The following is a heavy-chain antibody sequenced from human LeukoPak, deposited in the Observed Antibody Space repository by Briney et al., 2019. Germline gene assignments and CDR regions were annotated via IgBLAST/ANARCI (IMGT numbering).Heavy chain of an antibody. CDR3: ARVVKMAYGDYYPDY. Sequence: PSETLSLTCTVSGASVGSGGYYWSWIRQHPGKGLEWIGYIYYSGSTYYNPSLKSRVTISVDTSKNQFSLKLSSVTAADTAVYYCARVVKMAYGDYYPDYWGQGTLVTVSS. J-gene: IGHJ4*02. CDR1: GASVGSGGYY. V-gene: IGHV4-31*03. D-gene: IGHD4-17*01. CDR2: IYYSGST.